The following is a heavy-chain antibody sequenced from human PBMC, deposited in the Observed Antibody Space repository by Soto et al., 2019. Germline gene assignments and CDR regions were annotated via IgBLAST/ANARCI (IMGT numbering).Heavy chain of an antibody. CDR3: VFSIAADGTRNPPGAFDI. CDR2: IYPGDSDT. CDR1: GYSFTSYW. V-gene: IGHV5-51*01. Sequence: PGESLKISCKGSGYSFTSYWIGWVRQMPGKGLEWMGIIYPGDSDTRYSPSFQGQVTISADKSISTAYLQWSSLKASDTAMYYCVFSIAADGTRNPPGAFDIWGQGTMVTVSS. D-gene: IGHD6-13*01. J-gene: IGHJ3*02.